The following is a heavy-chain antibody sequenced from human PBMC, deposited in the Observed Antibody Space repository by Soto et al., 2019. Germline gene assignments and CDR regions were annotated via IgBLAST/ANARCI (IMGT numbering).Heavy chain of an antibody. V-gene: IGHV3-7*03. CDR3: ARVKEDSSGYCYYFDY. J-gene: IGHJ4*02. CDR2: IKQDGSEK. D-gene: IGHD3-22*01. Sequence: PGGSLRLSCAASGFTFSSYWMSWVRQAPGKGLEWVANIKQDGSEKYYVDSVKGRFTISRDNAKNSLYLQMNSLRAEDTAVYYCARVKEDSSGYCYYFDYWGQGTLVTVSS. CDR1: GFTFSSYW.